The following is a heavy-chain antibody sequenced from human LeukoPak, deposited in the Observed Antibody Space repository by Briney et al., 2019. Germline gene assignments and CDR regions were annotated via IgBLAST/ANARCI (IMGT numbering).Heavy chain of an antibody. CDR1: GFTFSGYS. J-gene: IGHJ4*02. Sequence: GGSLRLSCAASGFTFSGYSMSWVRQAPGKGLEWVSAISGSGGSTYYADSVKGRFTISRDNAKNSLYLQMNSLRDEDTAVYYCASYGGYFDYWGQGTLVTVSS. CDR2: ISGSGGST. V-gene: IGHV3-23*01. CDR3: ASYGGYFDY. D-gene: IGHD3-16*01.